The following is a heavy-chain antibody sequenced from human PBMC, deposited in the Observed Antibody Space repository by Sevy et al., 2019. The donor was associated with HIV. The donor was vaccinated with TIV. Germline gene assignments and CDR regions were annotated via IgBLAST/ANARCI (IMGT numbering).Heavy chain of an antibody. D-gene: IGHD2-8*02. J-gene: IGHJ6*02. CDR2: LIGGGSRT. CDR3: AKRRVQSGLSGGGANYGWDV. V-gene: IGHV3-23*01. Sequence: GESLKISCAASGFTFREAWMSWVRQAPGKGLEWVSTLIGGGSRTYYADSVTGRFTISRDNSRNTLYLQMNSLRAEDTAVYYCAKRRVQSGLSGGGANYGWDVCGQGTTVTVSS. CDR1: GFTFREAW.